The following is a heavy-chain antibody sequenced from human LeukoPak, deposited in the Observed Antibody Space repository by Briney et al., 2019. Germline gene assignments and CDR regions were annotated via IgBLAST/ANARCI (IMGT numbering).Heavy chain of an antibody. V-gene: IGHV4-59*12. CDR1: GGSISSYY. J-gene: IGHJ6*03. Sequence: PSETLSLTCTVFGGSISSYYWSWIRQPPGKGLEWIGSIYYSGSTYYNPSLKSRVTISVDTSKNQFSLKLSSVTAADTAVYYCARVSGSYYYYYYMDVWGKGTTVTVSS. D-gene: IGHD1-26*01. CDR3: ARVSGSYYYYYYMDV. CDR2: IYYSGST.